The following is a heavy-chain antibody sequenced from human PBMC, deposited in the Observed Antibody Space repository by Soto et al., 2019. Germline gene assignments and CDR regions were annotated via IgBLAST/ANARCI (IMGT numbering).Heavy chain of an antibody. CDR3: ARDLDTLEGDTWFPDY. D-gene: IGHD3-10*01. Sequence: LRLSCAASGFTFSSYSMNWVRQAPGKGLQWVSSISSSSSYIYYADSVKGRFTISRDNAKNSLYLRMNSLRAEDTAVYYCARDLDTLEGDTWFPDYWGQGTLVTVSS. CDR1: GFTFSSYS. J-gene: IGHJ4*02. CDR2: ISSSSSYI. V-gene: IGHV3-21*01.